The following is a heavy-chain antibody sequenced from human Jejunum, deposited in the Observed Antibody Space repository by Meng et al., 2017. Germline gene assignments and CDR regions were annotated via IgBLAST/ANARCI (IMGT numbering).Heavy chain of an antibody. CDR2: IYYSGST. Sequence: AQLQVSGPGLVKPSETLSLTCTVSGGSMSGYYWSWIRQPPGKGLEWIGYIYYSGSTNYNPSLKSRVTISVDTSKNQFSLKLSSVTAADTAVYYCARDGFSIGHHFDYWGQGTLVTVSS. CDR1: GGSMSGYY. J-gene: IGHJ4*02. D-gene: IGHD2-15*01. CDR3: ARDGFSIGHHFDY. V-gene: IGHV4-59*01.